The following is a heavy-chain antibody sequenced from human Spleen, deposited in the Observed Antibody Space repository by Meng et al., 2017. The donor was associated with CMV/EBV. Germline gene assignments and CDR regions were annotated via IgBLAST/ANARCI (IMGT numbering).Heavy chain of an antibody. CDR2: IYYSGSA. V-gene: IGHV4-59*01. Sequence: SETLSLTCTVSGGSISSYYWSWIRQPPGKGLEWIGYIYYSGSANYNPSLKSRVTISVDTSKNQFSLKLSSVTAADTAVYYCARGYCSSTSCFPFDYWGQGTLVTVSS. CDR1: GGSISSYY. D-gene: IGHD2-2*01. J-gene: IGHJ4*02. CDR3: ARGYCSSTSCFPFDY.